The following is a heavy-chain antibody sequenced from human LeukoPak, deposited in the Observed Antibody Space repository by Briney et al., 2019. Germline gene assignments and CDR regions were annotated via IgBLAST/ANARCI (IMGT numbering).Heavy chain of an antibody. Sequence: GGSLRLSCAASGFTLSSYSLNWVRQAPGKGLEWVSSISSSNTYIYHADSVKGRFTISRDNAKNSLFLQMNSLRAEDTAVYYCARDQWQWLGHFDYWGQGTLVTVSS. J-gene: IGHJ4*02. D-gene: IGHD6-19*01. CDR2: ISSSNTYI. V-gene: IGHV3-21*01. CDR3: ARDQWQWLGHFDY. CDR1: GFTLSSYS.